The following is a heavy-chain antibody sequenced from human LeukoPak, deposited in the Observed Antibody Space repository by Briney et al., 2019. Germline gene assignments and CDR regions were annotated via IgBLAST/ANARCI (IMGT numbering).Heavy chain of an antibody. J-gene: IGHJ4*02. CDR3: ARGPPRTGRERYFDY. CDR1: GSSISDYY. D-gene: IGHD1-1*01. Sequence: SETLSLTCTVSGSSISDYYWNWIRQPPGKGLEWIGYIYYRGTTNYNPSLNGRVTISLDSSKNQFSLKLSSVTAADTSVYYCARGPPRTGRERYFDYWGQGTLVSVSS. CDR2: IYYRGTT. V-gene: IGHV4-59*01.